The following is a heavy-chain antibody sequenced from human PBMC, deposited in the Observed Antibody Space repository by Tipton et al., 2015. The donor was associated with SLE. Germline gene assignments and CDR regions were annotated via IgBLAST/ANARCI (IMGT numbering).Heavy chain of an antibody. V-gene: IGHV4-39*07. J-gene: IGHJ4*02. CDR1: GGSISSATYY. CDR3: ARDSNNWNYGYFDS. CDR2: VFRSGTS. D-gene: IGHD1-7*01. Sequence: TLSLTCNVSGGSISSATYYWSWIRQAPGKGLEWIASVFRSGTSHYNPSLKRRVTISGDTSKNQFSLKLSSATATDTAVYYCARDSNNWNYGYFDSWGQGILVTVSS.